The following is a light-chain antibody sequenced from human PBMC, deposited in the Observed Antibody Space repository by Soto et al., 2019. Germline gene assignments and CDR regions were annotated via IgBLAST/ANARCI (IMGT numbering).Light chain of an antibody. CDR2: DAS. CDR1: QSVSSY. J-gene: IGKJ5*01. V-gene: IGKV3-11*01. Sequence: ILLTQSPATLSLSPGERPTLSCRAGQSVSSYLAWYQQKPGQAPRLLIYDASNRATGIPARFSGSGSGTDFTLTISSLEPEDFAVYYCQQRSNWPITFGQGTRLDIK. CDR3: QQRSNWPIT.